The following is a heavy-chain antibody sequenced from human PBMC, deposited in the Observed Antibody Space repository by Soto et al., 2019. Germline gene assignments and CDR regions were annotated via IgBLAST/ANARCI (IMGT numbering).Heavy chain of an antibody. J-gene: IGHJ6*02. Sequence: SETLSLTCAVYGGSFSGYYWSWIRQPPGKGLEWIGEINHSGSTNYNPSLKSRVTISVDTSKNQFSLKLSSVTAADTAVYYCARGRCSSNSCYYYYGMDVWGQGTTVTVSS. CDR2: INHSGST. V-gene: IGHV4-34*01. D-gene: IGHD2-2*01. CDR1: GGSFSGYY. CDR3: ARGRCSSNSCYYYYGMDV.